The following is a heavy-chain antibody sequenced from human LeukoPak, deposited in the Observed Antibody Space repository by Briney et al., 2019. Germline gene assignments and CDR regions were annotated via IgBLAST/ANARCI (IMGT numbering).Heavy chain of an antibody. V-gene: IGHV3-53*01. J-gene: IGHJ4*02. CDR3: AKDGRQLERDYFDY. D-gene: IGHD1-1*01. CDR1: GFTVSSNY. Sequence: GGSLRLSCAASGFTVSSNYMSWVRQAPGKGLEWVSVIYSGGSTYYADSVKGRFTISRDNSKNTLYLQMNSLRAEDTAVYYCAKDGRQLERDYFDYWGQGTLVTVSS. CDR2: IYSGGST.